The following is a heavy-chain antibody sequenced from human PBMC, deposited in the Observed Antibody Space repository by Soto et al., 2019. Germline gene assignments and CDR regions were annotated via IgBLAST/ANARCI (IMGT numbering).Heavy chain of an antibody. J-gene: IGHJ5*02. CDR2: IIPVFGTA. V-gene: IGHV1-69*06. D-gene: IGHD3-3*01. CDR1: GGTFSSYA. CDR3: ARNRFLEDWFDP. Sequence: LVKVSCKASGGTFSSYAISLVRQAPGQGLEWMGGIIPVFGTANYAQKFQGRVTITADKSTSTAYMELSSLRSEDTAVYYCARNRFLEDWFDPWGQGTLVTVSS.